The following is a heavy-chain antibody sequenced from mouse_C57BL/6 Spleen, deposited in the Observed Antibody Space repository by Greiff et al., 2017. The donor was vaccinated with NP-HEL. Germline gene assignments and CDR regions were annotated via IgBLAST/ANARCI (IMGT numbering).Heavy chain of an antibody. Sequence: EVKLVESGPGLAKPSQTLSLTCSVTGYSITSDYWNWIRKFPGNKLEYMGYISYSGSTYYNPSLKSRISITRDTSKNQYYLQLNSVTTEDTATYYCARYPYGNYWYFDVWGTVTTVTVSS. V-gene: IGHV3-8*01. CDR3: ARYPYGNYWYFDV. CDR1: GYSITSDY. D-gene: IGHD2-1*01. J-gene: IGHJ1*03. CDR2: ISYSGST.